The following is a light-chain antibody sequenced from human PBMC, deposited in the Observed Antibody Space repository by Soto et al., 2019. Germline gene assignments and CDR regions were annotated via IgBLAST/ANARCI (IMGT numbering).Light chain of an antibody. CDR2: AAS. J-gene: IGKJ1*01. V-gene: IGKV3-20*01. Sequence: EIVLTQSPGTLSLSPGERATLSCRASQSVSSSCLAWYQQKPGQAPRLLIYAASSRATGIPDRFSGSGSGTDFTLTISRLEPEDFAMYYCQQYGSSPWTFGQGTKVELK. CDR1: QSVSSSC. CDR3: QQYGSSPWT.